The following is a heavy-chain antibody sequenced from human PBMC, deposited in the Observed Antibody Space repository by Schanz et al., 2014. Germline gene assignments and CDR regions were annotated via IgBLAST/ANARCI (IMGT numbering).Heavy chain of an antibody. CDR3: ARDRSVLASRYSYFDA. Sequence: QVHLVQSGAEVKEPGSSVKVSCKPSGGTFVTFFFTWVRQAPGQGPQWMGRISPLLGVANYAQEFQGRVTITADKSTSTYYLELRSLTSEDTAVYFCARDRSVLASRYSYFDAWGQGTLVTVSS. CDR2: ISPLLGVA. J-gene: IGHJ5*01. V-gene: IGHV1-69*04. CDR1: GGTFVTFF. D-gene: IGHD5-18*01.